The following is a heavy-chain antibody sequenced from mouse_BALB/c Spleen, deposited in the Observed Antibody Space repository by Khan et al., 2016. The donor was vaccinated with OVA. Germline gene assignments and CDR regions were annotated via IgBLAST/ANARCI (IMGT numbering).Heavy chain of an antibody. V-gene: IGHV1S81*02. J-gene: IGHJ3*01. D-gene: IGHD1-1*02. CDR3: TRSGWAAFAY. CDR2: VNPNNGVP. Sequence: QVQLKQSGAELVKPGASVKLSCKTSGYTFTSYYMYWVKQRPGQGLEWIGGVNPNNGVPDFNEKFMNKATLTVDKSSSTAYMQLSSLTSADSAVYYCTRSGWAAFAYWGQVTLVTVSA. CDR1: GYTFTSYY.